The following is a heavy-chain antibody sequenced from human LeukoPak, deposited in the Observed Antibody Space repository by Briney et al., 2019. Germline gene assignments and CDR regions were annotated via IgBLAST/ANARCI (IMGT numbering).Heavy chain of an antibody. CDR3: ATALVGANALGY. D-gene: IGHD1-26*01. Sequence: GESLKISCKASGYSFTNYWIGWVRQMPGKGLEWTGIIFPGASDTRYSPSFQGQVAISADKSISTAYLQWSSLKASDSAMYYCATALVGANALGYWGQGTLVTVSS. V-gene: IGHV5-51*01. J-gene: IGHJ4*02. CDR2: IFPGASDT. CDR1: GYSFTNYW.